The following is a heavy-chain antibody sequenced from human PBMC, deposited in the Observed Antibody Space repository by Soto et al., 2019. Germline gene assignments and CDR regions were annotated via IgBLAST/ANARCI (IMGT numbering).Heavy chain of an antibody. CDR3: ARDLRYTPSREYYGMDV. J-gene: IGHJ6*02. D-gene: IGHD1-1*01. CDR1: GFTFSSYS. V-gene: IGHV3-21*01. Sequence: EVQLVESGGGLVKPGGSLRLSCAASGFTFSSYSMNWVRQAPGKGLEWVSSISSSSSYIYYADSVKGRFTISRDNAKKSLYLRMNSLRAEDTAVYYCARDLRYTPSREYYGMDVWGQGTTVTVSS. CDR2: ISSSSSYI.